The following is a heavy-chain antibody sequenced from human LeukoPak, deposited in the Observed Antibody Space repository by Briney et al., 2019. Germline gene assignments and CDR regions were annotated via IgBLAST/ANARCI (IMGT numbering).Heavy chain of an antibody. V-gene: IGHV3-30*18. CDR3: AKDHVGSSWSRYYYGMDV. D-gene: IGHD6-13*01. CDR2: ISYDGSNK. Sequence: GGSLRLSCAASGFTFSSYGMHWVRQAPGKGLEWVAVISYDGSNKYYADSVKGRFTISRDNSKNTLYLQMNSLRAEDTAGYYCAKDHVGSSWSRYYYGMDVWGQGTTVTVSS. CDR1: GFTFSSYG. J-gene: IGHJ6*02.